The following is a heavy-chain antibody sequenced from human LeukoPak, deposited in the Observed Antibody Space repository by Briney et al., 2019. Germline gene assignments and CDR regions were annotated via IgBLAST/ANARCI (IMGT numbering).Heavy chain of an antibody. J-gene: IGHJ4*02. D-gene: IGHD5-18*01. CDR3: ARVLNVDTAMVGYYFDY. CDR1: GGSISSSNW. CDR2: IYHSGST. Sequence: SGTLSLTCAVSGGSISSSNWWSWVRQPPGKGLEWIGEIYHSGSTNYNPSLKSRVTISVDKSKNQFSLKLSSVTAADTAVYYCARVLNVDTAMVGYYFDYWGQGTLVTVSS. V-gene: IGHV4-4*02.